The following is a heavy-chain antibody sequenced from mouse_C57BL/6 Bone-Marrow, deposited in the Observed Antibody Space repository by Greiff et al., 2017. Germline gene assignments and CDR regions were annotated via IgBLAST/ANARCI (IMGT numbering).Heavy chain of an antibody. CDR2: IRSKSSNYAT. D-gene: IGHD1-1*01. CDR1: GFTFNTYA. J-gene: IGHJ1*03. CDR3: VRGRGYYGFDV. V-gene: IGHV10-3*01. Sequence: VQLQQSGGGLVQPKGSLKLSCAASGFTFNTYAMHWVRQAPGKGLEWVVRIRSKSSNYATYYADSVKDRFTISRDDSQSMLYLQMNNLKTEDTAMYYCVRGRGYYGFDVWGTGTTVTVSS.